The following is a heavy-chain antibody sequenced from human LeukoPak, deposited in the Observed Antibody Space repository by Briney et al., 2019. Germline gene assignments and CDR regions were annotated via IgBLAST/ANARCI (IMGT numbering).Heavy chain of an antibody. CDR3: ARRRGIYCSSTSCRTIDY. V-gene: IGHV4-59*12. Sequence: SETLSLTCTVSGGSISSYYWSWIRQPPGKGLEWIGYIYYSGSTNYNPSLKSRVTISVDTSKNQFSLKLSSVTAADTAVYYCARRRGIYCSSTSCRTIDYWGQGTLVTVSS. CDR2: IYYSGST. CDR1: GGSISSYY. J-gene: IGHJ4*02. D-gene: IGHD2-2*01.